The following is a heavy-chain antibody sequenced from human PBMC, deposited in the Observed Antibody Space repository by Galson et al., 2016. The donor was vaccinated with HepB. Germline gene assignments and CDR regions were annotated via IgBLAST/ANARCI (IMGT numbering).Heavy chain of an antibody. J-gene: IGHJ4*02. CDR1: GFTFSDYY. CDR3: ARAQTTVVTYIDN. CDR2: ISSSSSYT. D-gene: IGHD4-23*01. V-gene: IGHV3-11*06. Sequence: SLRLSCAASGFTFSDYYMSWIRQAPGKGLEWVSYISSSSSYTNYAESVKGRFTTSRDNAKNSLYLQMNSLRAEDTAVYYCARAQTTVVTYIDNWGQGTLVTVSS.